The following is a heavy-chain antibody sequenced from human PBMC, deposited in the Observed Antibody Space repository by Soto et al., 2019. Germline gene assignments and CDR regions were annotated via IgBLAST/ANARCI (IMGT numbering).Heavy chain of an antibody. Sequence: VGSLRLSCVGSGFTFGSRAMSWVRQAPGEGLEWVSTTTDTGGGTKYADSVRGRFTISRDNSKNTIDLQMSSLRADDSAVYYCARGSEDSYPGSRVFDFWGRGTLVTVSS. V-gene: IGHV3-23*01. CDR3: ARGSEDSYPGSRVFDF. D-gene: IGHD3-10*01. CDR1: GFTFGSRA. CDR2: TTDTGGGT. J-gene: IGHJ4*02.